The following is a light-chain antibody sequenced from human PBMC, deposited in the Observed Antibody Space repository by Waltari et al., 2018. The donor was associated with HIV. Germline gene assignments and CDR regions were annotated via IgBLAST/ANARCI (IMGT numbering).Light chain of an antibody. V-gene: IGKV3-11*01. CDR2: DTS. Sequence: EIVLTQSPTTLSLSPGERATLSCRASQSVRGYLAWYQRKPGQAPRLLIYDTSNRATGIPVRFSGSGSGTDFTLTISSIEPDDIAVYYCQQRSDWPRTFGGGTKLEIK. CDR3: QQRSDWPRT. J-gene: IGKJ4*01. CDR1: QSVRGY.